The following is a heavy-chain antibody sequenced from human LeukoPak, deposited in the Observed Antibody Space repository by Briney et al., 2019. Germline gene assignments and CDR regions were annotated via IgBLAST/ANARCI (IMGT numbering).Heavy chain of an antibody. V-gene: IGHV3-21*01. CDR1: GFTFSSYS. D-gene: IGHD6-13*01. CDR2: ISSSSSYI. CDR3: ARGAQQLLDAFDI. J-gene: IGHJ3*02. Sequence: PGGSLRLSCAASGFTFSSYSMNWVRQAPGKGLEWVSSISSSSSYIYYADSVKGRFTISRDNAKNSLYLQMNSLRAEDTAVYYCARGAQQLLDAFDIWGQGTMVTVSS.